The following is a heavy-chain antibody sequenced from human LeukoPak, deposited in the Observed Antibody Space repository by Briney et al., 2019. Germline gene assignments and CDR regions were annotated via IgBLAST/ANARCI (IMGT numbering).Heavy chain of an antibody. J-gene: IGHJ4*02. CDR3: ARDLEVDYGGSSVFYY. CDR1: GGTFSSYA. D-gene: IGHD4-23*01. Sequence: VASVKVSCKASGGTFSSYAISWVRQAPGQGLEWMGRIIPIFGTANYAQKFQGRVTITTDESTSTAYMELSSLRSEDTAVYYCARDLEVDYGGSSVFYYWGQGTLVTVSS. CDR2: IIPIFGTA. V-gene: IGHV1-69*05.